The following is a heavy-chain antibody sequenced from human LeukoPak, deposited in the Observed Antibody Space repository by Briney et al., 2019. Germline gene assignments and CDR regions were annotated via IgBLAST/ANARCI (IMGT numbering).Heavy chain of an antibody. CDR2: INPNNGDT. CDR1: GYTISDYY. J-gene: IGHJ6*02. D-gene: IGHD3-10*01. Sequence: ASVKVSCKASGYTISDYYMHWVRQAPGQGLEWLGRINPNNGDTKYAQKFQGRVTRTRDASINTAYMEVTRLPPDDTAVYYCARGGLWFGDHRRMDAWGEGTSVTVS. CDR3: ARGGLWFGDHRRMDA. V-gene: IGHV1-2*06.